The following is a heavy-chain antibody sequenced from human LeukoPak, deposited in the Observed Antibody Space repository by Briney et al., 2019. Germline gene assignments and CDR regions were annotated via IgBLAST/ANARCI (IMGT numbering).Heavy chain of an antibody. CDR2: IYTSGST. D-gene: IGHD7-27*01. V-gene: IGHV4-61*02. Sequence: SETLSLTCTVSGYSISSGYYWGWIRQPAGKGLEWIGRIYTSGSTNYNPSLKSRVAMSVDAPRNQFTLTLTSVTAADTAIYYCARLKTGDVHKKTNKWFDPWGQGTLVTVSS. J-gene: IGHJ5*02. CDR3: ARLKTGDVHKKTNKWFDP. CDR1: GYSISSGYY.